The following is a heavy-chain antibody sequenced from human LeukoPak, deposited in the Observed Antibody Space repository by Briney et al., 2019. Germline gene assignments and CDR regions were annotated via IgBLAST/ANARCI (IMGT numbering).Heavy chain of an antibody. CDR3: AREEHRSGRYRAYYYGMDV. Sequence: PGGSLRLSCAASGFSFSSYAMHWVRQAPGKGLEWVAVTWYDGTKKYYADSVKGRFTISRDNSENTLYLEMNSLRAEDTAVYYCAREEHRSGRYRAYYYGMDVWGQGTTVTVSS. CDR2: TWYDGTKK. J-gene: IGHJ6*02. D-gene: IGHD1-26*01. CDR1: GFSFSSYA. V-gene: IGHV3-33*08.